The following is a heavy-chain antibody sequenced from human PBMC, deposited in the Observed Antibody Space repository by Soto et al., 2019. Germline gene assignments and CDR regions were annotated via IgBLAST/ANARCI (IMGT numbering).Heavy chain of an antibody. CDR3: ARKGFVGDKSHDAFDI. Sequence: EVQLLESGGGLVQPGGSLRLSCAASGFTFNKYDMSWVRQAPGKGLEWVSSITGGGTNSDYADSVKGRLTISRDNSKNTLYLQMNSLRAEDTAKYYCARKGFVGDKSHDAFDIWGQGTMVTVSP. CDR1: GFTFNKYD. CDR2: ITGGGTNS. J-gene: IGHJ3*02. V-gene: IGHV3-23*01. D-gene: IGHD3-16*01.